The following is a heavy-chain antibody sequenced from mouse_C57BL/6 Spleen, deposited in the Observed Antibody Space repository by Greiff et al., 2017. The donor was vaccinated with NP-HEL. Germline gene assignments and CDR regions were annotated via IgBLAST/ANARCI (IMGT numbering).Heavy chain of an antibody. J-gene: IGHJ3*01. CDR1: GYTFTSYW. V-gene: IGHV1-64*01. CDR3: ARSVGGNWDGWFAY. D-gene: IGHD4-1*02. Sequence: QVQLQQSGAELVKPGASVKLSCKASGYTFTSYWMHWVKQRPGQGLEWIGMIHPNSGSTNYNEKFKRKATLTVDKSSSTAYMQRSSLTSEDSAVYYCARSVGGNWDGWFAYWGQGTLVTVSA. CDR2: IHPNSGST.